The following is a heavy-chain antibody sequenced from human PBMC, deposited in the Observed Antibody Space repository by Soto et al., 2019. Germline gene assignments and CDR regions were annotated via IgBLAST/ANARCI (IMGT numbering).Heavy chain of an antibody. Sequence: GEPMKISWKGSGYKFAGYWSAWVRQMPGKGLELMGIIYPSDSDTRYRPSFQDQVTIPADKSIRSAYLQWSSLRASDTAMYYCARGGVSTRTFDYWGQGTPVTVSS. CDR2: IYPSDSDT. D-gene: IGHD3-3*01. J-gene: IGHJ4*02. V-gene: IGHV5-51*01. CDR3: ARGGVSTRTFDY. CDR1: GYKFAGYW.